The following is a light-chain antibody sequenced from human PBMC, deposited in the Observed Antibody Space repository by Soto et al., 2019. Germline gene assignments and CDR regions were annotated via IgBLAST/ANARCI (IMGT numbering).Light chain of an antibody. CDR3: AAWDDSLNGPV. CDR2: NSD. Sequence: QSVLTQPPSASGTPGQRVTISCSGSSSNIGSNSVSWYHHLPGTAPKLLIYNSDQRPSGVPDRFSGSKSGTSASLAISGLQSEDEADYYCAAWDDSLNGPVFGGGTKLTVL. CDR1: SSNIGSNS. V-gene: IGLV1-44*01. J-gene: IGLJ2*01.